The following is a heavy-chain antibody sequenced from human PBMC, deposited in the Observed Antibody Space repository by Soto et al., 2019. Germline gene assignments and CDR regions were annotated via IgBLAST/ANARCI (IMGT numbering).Heavy chain of an antibody. CDR2: ISAYNGNT. CDR1: GYTFTSYG. CDR3: ARDSPKGGSSWSNWFDP. D-gene: IGHD6-13*01. V-gene: IGHV1-18*01. Sequence: GASVKVSCKASGYTFTSYGISWVRQAPGQGLEWMGWISAYNGNTNYAQKLQGRVTMTTDTSTSTAYMELRSLRYDDTAVYYCARDSPKGGSSWSNWFDPWGQGTLVTVSS. J-gene: IGHJ5*02.